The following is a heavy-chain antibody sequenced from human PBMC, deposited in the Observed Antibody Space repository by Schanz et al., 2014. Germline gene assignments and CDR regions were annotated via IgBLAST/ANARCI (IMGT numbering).Heavy chain of an antibody. CDR3: ARVHIAAYHYNSPGAFDI. J-gene: IGHJ3*02. Sequence: QLMQSGSEVRKPGASVKVSCKASGYIFGSHGMTWVRQAPGQGPELMGWINAHTGNTQYAQKFQGRVNMTRDTVTTTVHLELTRLRTDDTAIYYCARVHIAAYHYNSPGAFDIWGQGTSVIVSS. V-gene: IGHV1-18*01. CDR2: INAHTGNT. CDR1: GYIFGSHG. D-gene: IGHD3-10*01.